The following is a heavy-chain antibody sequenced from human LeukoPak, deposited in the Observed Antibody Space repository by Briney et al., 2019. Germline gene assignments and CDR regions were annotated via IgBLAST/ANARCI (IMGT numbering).Heavy chain of an antibody. CDR1: GGSVSSGSYY. Sequence: PSETLSLTCTVSGGSVSSGSYYWSWIRQPPGKGLEWIGYIYYSGSTNYNPSLKSRVTISVDTSKNQFSLKLSSVTAADTAVYYCAREVASSGYYWRTSNNWFDPWGQGTLVTVSS. CDR3: AREVASSGYYWRTSNNWFDP. V-gene: IGHV4-61*01. J-gene: IGHJ5*02. CDR2: IYYSGST. D-gene: IGHD3-22*01.